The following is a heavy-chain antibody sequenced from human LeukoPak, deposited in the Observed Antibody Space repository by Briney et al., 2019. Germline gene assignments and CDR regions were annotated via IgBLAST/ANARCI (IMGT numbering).Heavy chain of an antibody. Sequence: GRSLRLSCAASGFTFSSYSMNWVRQAPGKGLEWISYIMSSSSSIYYADSVKGRFTISRDNAKNSLYLQMNSLRDEDTAVYYCVKGFNYFDYWGQGTLVTVSS. CDR1: GFTFSSYS. CDR2: IMSSSSSI. J-gene: IGHJ4*02. V-gene: IGHV3-48*02. CDR3: VKGFNYFDY.